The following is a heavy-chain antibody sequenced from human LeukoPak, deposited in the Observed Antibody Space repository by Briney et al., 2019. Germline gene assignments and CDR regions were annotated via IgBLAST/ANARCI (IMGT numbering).Heavy chain of an antibody. CDR1: GFTFSSYA. D-gene: IGHD7-27*01. CDR2: ISGSGGST. V-gene: IGHV3-23*01. CDR3: AKERSGETYFDY. J-gene: IGHJ4*02. Sequence: GGSLRLSCAASGFTFSSYAMSWVRQAPGKGLEWVSAISGSGGSTYYADSVKGRFTISRDNSMNTLYLQMNSLRAEDTAIYYCAKERSGETYFDYWGQGTLVTVSS.